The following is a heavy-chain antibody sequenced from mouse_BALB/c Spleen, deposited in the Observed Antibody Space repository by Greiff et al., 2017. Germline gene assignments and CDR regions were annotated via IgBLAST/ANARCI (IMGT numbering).Heavy chain of an antibody. D-gene: IGHD2-14*01. CDR3: ARYEVRLGYYFDY. J-gene: IGHJ2*01. V-gene: IGHV1-7*01. CDR1: GYTFTSYW. Sequence: QVQLQQSGAELAKPGASVKMSCKASGYTFTSYWMHWVKQRPGQGLEWIGYINPSTGYTEYNQKFKDKATLTADKSSSTAYMQLSSLTSEDSAVYYCARYEVRLGYYFDYWGQGTTLTVSS. CDR2: INPSTGYT.